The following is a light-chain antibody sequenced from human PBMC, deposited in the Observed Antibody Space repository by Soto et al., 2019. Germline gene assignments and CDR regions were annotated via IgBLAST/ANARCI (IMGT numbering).Light chain of an antibody. J-gene: IGKJ1*01. CDR2: KAS. Sequence: DIQMTQSPSTLSASVGDRVTITCRASQSISSWLAWYQQKPGKAPKGLIYKASTLESGAPSRFSGSGSGTEFTLTISSLQPDDFATYYCQQYNSYLTWTFGQGAKVDI. CDR1: QSISSW. CDR3: QQYNSYLTWT. V-gene: IGKV1-5*03.